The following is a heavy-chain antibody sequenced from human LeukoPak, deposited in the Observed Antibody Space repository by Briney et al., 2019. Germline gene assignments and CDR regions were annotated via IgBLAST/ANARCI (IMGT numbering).Heavy chain of an antibody. D-gene: IGHD3-10*01. CDR1: GFTFNSYS. Sequence: PGGSLRLSCGVSGFTFNSYSMNWVRQAPGKGLEWVGRIQSKTDGGTTEYAAPVKGRFTISRDDSKTTLYLQMNSLKTEDTAVYYCATLTVRGVINIWGQGTLVTVSS. J-gene: IGHJ4*02. CDR3: ATLTVRGVINI. CDR2: IQSKTDGGTT. V-gene: IGHV3-15*01.